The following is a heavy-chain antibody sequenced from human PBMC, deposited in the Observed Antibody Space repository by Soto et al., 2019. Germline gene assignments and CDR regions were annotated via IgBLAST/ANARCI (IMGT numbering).Heavy chain of an antibody. D-gene: IGHD1-26*01. V-gene: IGHV3-7*03. J-gene: IGHJ4*02. CDR2: IKTDGSTT. Sequence: VQLVESGGGLVQPGGSLRLSCAASRFSFNPYWMNWVRQAPGMGLEWLAIIKTDGSTTHYADSVKGSFTISRDNAKTSLFLQMNGRRADDTGVYYCGGGAGWEREYWGQGTLVTVSS. CDR3: GGGAGWEREY. CDR1: RFSFNPYW.